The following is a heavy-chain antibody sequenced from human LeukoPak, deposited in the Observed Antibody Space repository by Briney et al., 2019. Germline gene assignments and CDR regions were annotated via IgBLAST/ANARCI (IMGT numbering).Heavy chain of an antibody. CDR3: ARDRAYLAVAPSSPQKDY. V-gene: IGHV3-7*01. Sequence: GGSLRLSCAASGFTFSNYWMSWVRQTPGKGLEWVGNIKQDGSEKYYVDSVKGRFTISRDNARNSLYLQMNSLRAEDTAVYYCARDRAYLAVAPSSPQKDYWGQGTLVTVSS. D-gene: IGHD6-19*01. J-gene: IGHJ4*02. CDR2: IKQDGSEK. CDR1: GFTFSNYW.